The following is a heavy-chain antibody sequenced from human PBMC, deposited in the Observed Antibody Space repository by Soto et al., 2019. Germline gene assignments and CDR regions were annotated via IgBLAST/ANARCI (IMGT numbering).Heavy chain of an antibody. CDR1: GFTFSSYG. CDR2: ISYDGSNK. Sequence: GGSLRLSCAASGFTFSSYGMHWVRQAPGKGLEWVAVISYDGSNKYYADSVKGRFTISRDNSKNTLYLQMNSLRAEDTAVYYCAKAPSRSGPYYFDYWGQGTLVTVSS. D-gene: IGHD6-6*01. V-gene: IGHV3-30*18. CDR3: AKAPSRSGPYYFDY. J-gene: IGHJ4*02.